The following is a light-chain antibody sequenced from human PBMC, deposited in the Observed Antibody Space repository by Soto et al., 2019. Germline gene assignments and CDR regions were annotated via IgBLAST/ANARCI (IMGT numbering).Light chain of an antibody. V-gene: IGLV2-14*01. CDR2: EVS. CDR3: SSYTSSSTRV. CDR1: SSDVGCYNY. Sequence: QSALTQPASVSGSPGQSITISCTGTSSDVGCYNYVSWYQQYPGKAPKLMIYEVSNRPSGVSNRFSGSKSGNTASLTISGLQAEDEADYYCSSYTSSSTRVFGGGTKLTVL. J-gene: IGLJ3*02.